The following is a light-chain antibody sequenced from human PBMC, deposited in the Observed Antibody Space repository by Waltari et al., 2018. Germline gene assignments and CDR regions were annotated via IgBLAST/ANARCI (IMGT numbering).Light chain of an antibody. CDR2: LDA. CDR1: KLRLQF. V-gene: IGLV3-1*01. Sequence: YELTQPPSVSVSPGQTASIACSGDKLRLQFVAWYQQRPGQAPVLVIYLDAKRPSGIPERFSGSKSGNTATLTISGTQAMDEAAYYCQAWDFSTGVFGGGTKLAVL. CDR3: QAWDFSTGV. J-gene: IGLJ3*02.